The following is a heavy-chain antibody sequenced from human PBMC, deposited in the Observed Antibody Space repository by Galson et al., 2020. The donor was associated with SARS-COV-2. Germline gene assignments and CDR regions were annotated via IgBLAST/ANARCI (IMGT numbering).Heavy chain of an antibody. CDR2: NNPDSGGT. CDR3: ARGPDYYGLYYYYMDV. J-gene: IGHJ6*03. D-gene: IGHD3-10*01. CDR1: GSTFTGYY. V-gene: IGHV1-2*02. Sequence: ASVKVSCKASGSTFTGYYMHWVRQAPGQGLEWMGWNNPDSGGTNYAQKFQGRVTMTRDTSISTAYMELSRLRSDDTAVYYCARGPDYYGLYYYYMDVWGKGTTVTVSS.